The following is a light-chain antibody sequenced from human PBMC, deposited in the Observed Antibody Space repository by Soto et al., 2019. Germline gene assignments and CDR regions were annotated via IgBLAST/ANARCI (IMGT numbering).Light chain of an antibody. Sequence: EIVMTQSPATLSVSPGERATLSCRARQSVSSSLAWYQQKPGQAPRLLIYGASTRATGIPDRFSGSGSGTEFTLTISSLQSEDFAVYYCQQDNNWPGTFGQGTKVEIK. J-gene: IGKJ1*01. CDR3: QQDNNWPGT. CDR1: QSVSSS. V-gene: IGKV3-15*01. CDR2: GAS.